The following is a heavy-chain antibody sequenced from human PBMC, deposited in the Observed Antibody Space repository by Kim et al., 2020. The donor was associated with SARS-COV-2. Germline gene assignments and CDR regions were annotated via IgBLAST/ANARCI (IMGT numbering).Heavy chain of an antibody. V-gene: IGHV1-3*01. CDR2: INAGNGNT. J-gene: IGHJ4*02. CDR3: ARGGGMTMVRGGVDY. Sequence: ASVKVSCKASGYTFTSYAMHWVRQAPGQRLEWMGWINAGNGNTKYSQKFQGRVTITRDTSASTAYMELSSLRSEDTAVYYCARGGGMTMVRGGVDYWGQGTLVTVAS. D-gene: IGHD3-10*01. CDR1: GYTFTSYA.